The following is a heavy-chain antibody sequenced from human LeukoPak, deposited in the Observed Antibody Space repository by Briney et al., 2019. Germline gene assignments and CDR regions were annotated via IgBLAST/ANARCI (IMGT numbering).Heavy chain of an antibody. J-gene: IGHJ4*02. V-gene: IGHV4-39*07. CDR1: SGSISTSNYY. CDR3: ATSRGVVRGFFDY. D-gene: IGHD3-10*01. CDR2: IYHSGST. Sequence: PSETLSLTCTVSSGSISTSNYYWGWVRQPPGKGLEWIGEIYHSGSTNYNSSLKSRVTISVDKSKNQFSLKLSSVTAADTAVYYCATSRGVVRGFFDYWGQGTLVTVSS.